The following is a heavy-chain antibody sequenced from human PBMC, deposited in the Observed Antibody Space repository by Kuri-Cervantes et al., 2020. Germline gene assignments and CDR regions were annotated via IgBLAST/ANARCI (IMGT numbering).Heavy chain of an antibody. Sequence: GGSLRLSCAASGFSISDYHLSWIRQAPGKGLEWVSSISSSGRVIYYAGSVKGRFTISRDNAKNSLFLQLSTLRAEDTAVYYCARDGLPYYYYYYMDVWGKGTTVTVSS. CDR2: ISSSGRVI. CDR3: ARDGLPYYYYYYMDV. CDR1: GFSISDYH. J-gene: IGHJ6*03. D-gene: IGHD3/OR15-3a*01. V-gene: IGHV3-11*04.